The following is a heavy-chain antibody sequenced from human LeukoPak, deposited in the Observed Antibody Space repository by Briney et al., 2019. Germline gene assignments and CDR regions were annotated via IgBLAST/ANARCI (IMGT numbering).Heavy chain of an antibody. V-gene: IGHV5-51*01. CDR3: ARGYCSGGSCSRYYYYYGMDV. Sequence: GESLKISCKGFGYSFTSYWIGWVRQMPGKGLEWMGIIYPGDSDTRYSPSFQGQVTISADKSISTAYLQWSSLKASDTAMYYCARGYCSGGSCSRYYYYYGMDVWGQGTTVTVSS. CDR1: GYSFTSYW. J-gene: IGHJ6*02. D-gene: IGHD2-15*01. CDR2: IYPGDSDT.